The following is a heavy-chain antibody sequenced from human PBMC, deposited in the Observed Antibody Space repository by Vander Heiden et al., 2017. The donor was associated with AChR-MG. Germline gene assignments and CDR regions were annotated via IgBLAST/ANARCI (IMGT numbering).Heavy chain of an antibody. V-gene: IGHV1-8*01. CDR3: ARVPSWQDYYYMDV. CDR1: GYTFTSYD. J-gene: IGHJ6*03. D-gene: IGHD6-13*01. CDR2: MNPNSGNT. Sequence: QVQLVQSGAEVKKPGASVKVSCKASGYTFTSYDINWVRQATGQGLEWMGWMNPNSGNTGYAQKFQGRVTMTRNTSISTAYMELSSLRSEDTAVYYCARVPSWQDYYYMDVWGKGTTVTVSS.